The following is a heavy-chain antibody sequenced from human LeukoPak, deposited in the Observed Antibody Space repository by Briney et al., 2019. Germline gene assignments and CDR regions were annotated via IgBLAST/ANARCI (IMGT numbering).Heavy chain of an antibody. D-gene: IGHD6-19*01. V-gene: IGHV4-59*01. CDR3: ARDHGCGSGCPPDAFDI. CDR2: IYYSGST. Sequence: PSETLSLTCTVSGGSISSYYWSWIRQPPGKGLEWIGYIYYSGSTNYNPSLKSRVTISVDTSKNQFSLKLSSVTAADTAVYYCARDHGCGSGCPPDAFDIWGQGTMVTVSS. J-gene: IGHJ3*02. CDR1: GGSISSYY.